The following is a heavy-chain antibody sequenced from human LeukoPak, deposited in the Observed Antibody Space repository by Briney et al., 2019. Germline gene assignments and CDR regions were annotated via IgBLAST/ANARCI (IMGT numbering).Heavy chain of an antibody. J-gene: IGHJ4*02. D-gene: IGHD3-10*01. CDR1: GGSISSSSYY. CDR3: ARASYYYGSGSYYDNNKKYYFDY. V-gene: IGHV4-39*01. CDR2: IYYSGST. Sequence: SETLSLTCTVSGGSISSSSYYWGWIRQPPGKGLEWIGSIYYSGSTYYNPSLKSRVTISVDTSKNQFSLKLSSVTAADTAVYYCARASYYYGSGSYYDNNKKYYFDYWGQGTLVTVSS.